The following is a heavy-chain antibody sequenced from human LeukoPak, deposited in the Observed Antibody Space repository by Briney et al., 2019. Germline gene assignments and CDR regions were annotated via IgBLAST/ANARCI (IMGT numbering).Heavy chain of an antibody. CDR3: ARVLRGYSYGA. D-gene: IGHD5-18*01. CDR2: IKQDGSEK. J-gene: IGHJ5*02. Sequence: GGSLRLSCAASGFTFSSYWMSWVRQAPGKRLEWVANIKQDGSEKYYVDSVKGRFTISRDNAKNSLYLQMNSLRAEDTAVYYCARVLRGYSYGAWGQGTLVTVSS. V-gene: IGHV3-7*04. CDR1: GFTFSSYW.